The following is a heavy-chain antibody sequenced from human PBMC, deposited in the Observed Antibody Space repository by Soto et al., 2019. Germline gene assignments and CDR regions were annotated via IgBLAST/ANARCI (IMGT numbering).Heavy chain of an antibody. CDR3: ARDRLTWGYSSSGGNYGMDV. D-gene: IGHD6-6*01. CDR2: TYYRSKWYN. Sequence: PSQTLSLTCAISGDIVSSNSAAWNWIRQSPSRGLEWLGRTYYRSKWYNDYAVSVKSRITINPDTSKNQFSLQLNSVTPEDTAVYYCARDRLTWGYSSSGGNYGMDVWGQGTTVTVSS. J-gene: IGHJ6*02. CDR1: GDIVSSNSAA. V-gene: IGHV6-1*01.